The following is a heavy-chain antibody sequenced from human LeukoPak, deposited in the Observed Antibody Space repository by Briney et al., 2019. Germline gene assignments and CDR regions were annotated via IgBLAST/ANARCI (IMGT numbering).Heavy chain of an antibody. V-gene: IGHV4-30-4*08. D-gene: IGHD5-12*01. J-gene: IGHJ4*02. Sequence: SETLSLTCTVSGGSISSGDYYWSWIRQPPGRGLEWIGYIYYSGSTYYNPSLKSRVTISVDTSKNQFSLKLSSVTAADTAVYYCARVRARDSGYEFDYWGQGTLVTVSS. CDR1: GGSISSGDYY. CDR3: ARVRARDSGYEFDY. CDR2: IYYSGST.